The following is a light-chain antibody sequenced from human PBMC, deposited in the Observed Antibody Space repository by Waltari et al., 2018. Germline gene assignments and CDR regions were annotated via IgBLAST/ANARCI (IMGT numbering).Light chain of an antibody. CDR1: SSDVGVYKY. V-gene: IGLV2-14*01. CDR3: ISYTSSSALV. Sequence: QSALTQPASLAWSPAQPITISCTGTSSDVGVYKYVSLYQQPPAKAPKVMIYEVSKRPSGVSSRFSGSKSCNTSSLTISGLQTEDEADYYCISYTSSSALVFGGGTKLTVL. CDR2: EVS. J-gene: IGLJ2*01.